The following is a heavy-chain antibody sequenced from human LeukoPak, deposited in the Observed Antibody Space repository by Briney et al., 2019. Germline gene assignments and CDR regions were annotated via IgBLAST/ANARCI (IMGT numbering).Heavy chain of an antibody. CDR2: IWSDGSNR. Sequence: GGSLRLSCSTSGLTFSHFVMHWLRQAPGKALEWVAVIWSDGSNRYYGNSVKGRFTISRDNSENSVYLDMNNLRVEDTAVYYCAKDAQRGFDYSNSLESWGQGTLVIVSS. CDR1: GLTFSHFV. V-gene: IGHV3-33*06. D-gene: IGHD4-11*01. CDR3: AKDAQRGFDYSNSLES. J-gene: IGHJ5*01.